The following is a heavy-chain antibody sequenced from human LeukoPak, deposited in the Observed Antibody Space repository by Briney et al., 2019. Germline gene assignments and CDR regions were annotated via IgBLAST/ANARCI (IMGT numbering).Heavy chain of an antibody. CDR1: GFTFDDYA. J-gene: IGHJ4*02. CDR2: ISWNSGSI. V-gene: IGHV3-9*01. D-gene: IGHD3-22*01. Sequence: FLRPSCAAAGFTFDDYAKHWGRQPAREVLGWGCGISWNSGSIGYADSVKGRFTISRENTKNSLYLQMKSLRAEDTALYYCAKRSSGYLAYFDYWGQGTLVTVSS. CDR3: AKRSSGYLAYFDY.